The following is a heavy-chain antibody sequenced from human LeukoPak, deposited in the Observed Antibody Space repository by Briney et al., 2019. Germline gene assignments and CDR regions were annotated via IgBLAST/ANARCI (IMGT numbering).Heavy chain of an antibody. D-gene: IGHD3-10*01. CDR2: IQTGGSI. CDR3: ARVDGYYGSGSWFAP. V-gene: IGHV3-66*01. Sequence: GGSLRLSCVVSGFTVSTNYMSWVRQTPGKGLEWVSVIQTGGSIFHAESVKGRFTISRDTSKNTVYLQMNSLRGEDTAVYYCARVDGYYGSGSWFAPWGQGTQVTVSS. J-gene: IGHJ5*02. CDR1: GFTVSTNY.